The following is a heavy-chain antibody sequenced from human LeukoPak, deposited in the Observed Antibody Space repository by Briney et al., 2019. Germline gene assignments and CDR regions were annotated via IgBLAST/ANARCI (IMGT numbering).Heavy chain of an antibody. CDR3: AKLSSWSAFDY. V-gene: IGHV3-23*01. Sequence: GGSLRLSCAASGFTFSSYAMSWVRQAPGKGLEWVSAISGSGGSTYYADSVKGRFTISRDNAKNSLYLQMNSLRAEDTALYYCAKLSSWSAFDYWGQGTLVTVSS. J-gene: IGHJ4*02. CDR2: ISGSGGST. D-gene: IGHD6-13*01. CDR1: GFTFSSYA.